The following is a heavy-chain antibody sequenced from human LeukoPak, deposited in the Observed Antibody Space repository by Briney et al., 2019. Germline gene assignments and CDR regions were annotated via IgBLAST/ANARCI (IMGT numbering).Heavy chain of an antibody. Sequence: SGTLSLTCTVSGGSISSYYWSWIRQPPGKGLEWIGYIYYSGSTNYNPSLKSRVTISVDTSKNQFSLKLSSVTAADTAVYYCARGGQAPGSYWGQGTLVTVSS. J-gene: IGHJ4*02. D-gene: IGHD1-26*01. CDR3: ARGGQAPGSY. CDR1: GGSISSYY. CDR2: IYYSGST. V-gene: IGHV4-59*01.